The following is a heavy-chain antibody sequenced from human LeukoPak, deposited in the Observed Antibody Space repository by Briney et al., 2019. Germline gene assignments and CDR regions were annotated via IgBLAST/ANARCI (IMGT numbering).Heavy chain of an antibody. D-gene: IGHD5-18*01. V-gene: IGHV3-21*01. CDR3: AKDRDTISIYYFYGMDV. Sequence: GGSLRLSCAASGFTLSSYNMNWVRQAPGKGLEWVSSISSSSTYIYYADSVKGRFTISRDNSKNTLYLQMSSLRPEDTAIYYCAKDRDTISIYYFYGMDVWGQGTTVTVSS. CDR2: ISSSSTYI. CDR1: GFTLSSYN. J-gene: IGHJ6*02.